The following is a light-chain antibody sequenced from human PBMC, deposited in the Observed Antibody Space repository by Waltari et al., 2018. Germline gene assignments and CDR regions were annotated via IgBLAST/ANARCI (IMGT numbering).Light chain of an antibody. V-gene: IGKV4-1*01. Sequence: DIVMTQSPDSLAVSRGERATINSKSSQSVLYSSNNKDYLAWYQQKPGQPPKLLIYWASTRESGVPDRFRGSGSETEFTLTISSLQAEDVAVYYCQQYYGTPLTFGGGTKVEVK. CDR3: QQYYGTPLT. CDR2: WAS. CDR1: QSVLYSSNNKDY. J-gene: IGKJ4*01.